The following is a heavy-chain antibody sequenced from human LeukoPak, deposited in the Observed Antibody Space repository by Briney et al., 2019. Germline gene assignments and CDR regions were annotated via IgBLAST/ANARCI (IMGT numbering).Heavy chain of an antibody. CDR2: IIPIFGTA. V-gene: IGHV1-69*05. CDR3: ARSGSYTRARKTGHNYYYYMDV. J-gene: IGHJ6*03. Sequence: ASVKVSCKASGGTFSSYAISWVRQAPGQGLEWMGGIIPIFGTANYAQKFQGRVTITTDESTSTAYMELSSLRSEDTAVYYCARSGSYTRARKTGHNYYYYMDVWGKGTTVTVSS. CDR1: GGTFSSYA. D-gene: IGHD1-26*01.